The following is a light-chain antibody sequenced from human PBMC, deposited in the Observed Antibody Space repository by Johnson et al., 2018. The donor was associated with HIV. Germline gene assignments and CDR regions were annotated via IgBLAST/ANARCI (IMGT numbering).Light chain of an antibody. V-gene: IGLV1-51*02. CDR1: SSNIGNNY. Sequence: VLTQPPSVSAAPGQKVTISCSGSSSNIGNNYVSWYQQLPGTAPKLLIYENTKRPSGIPDRFSGSKSGPSATLGITGLQTGDEADYYCGTWDSSLSAGGVFGTGTKVTVL. J-gene: IGLJ1*01. CDR3: GTWDSSLSAGGV. CDR2: ENT.